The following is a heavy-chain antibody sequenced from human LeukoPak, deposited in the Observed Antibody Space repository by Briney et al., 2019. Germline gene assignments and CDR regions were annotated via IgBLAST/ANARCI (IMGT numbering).Heavy chain of an antibody. CDR1: GFTFSSYG. CDR3: AKDGDYDILTGWSYTLYYFDY. J-gene: IGHJ4*02. V-gene: IGHV3-23*01. Sequence: PGGSLRLSCAASGFTFSSYGMSWVRQAPGKGLEWASAISGSGVSTYYADSVKGRFTISRDNSKNTLYLLMNSLRAEDAAVYYCAKDGDYDILTGWSYTLYYFDYWGQGTLVTVSS. D-gene: IGHD3-9*01. CDR2: ISGSGVST.